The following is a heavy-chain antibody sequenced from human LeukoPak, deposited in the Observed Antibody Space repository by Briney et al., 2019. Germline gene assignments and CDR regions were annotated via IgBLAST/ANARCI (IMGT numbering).Heavy chain of an antibody. J-gene: IGHJ6*03. CDR2: IYYSGST. CDR1: GGSISSYY. D-gene: IGHD3-10*01. V-gene: IGHV4-59*01. CDR3: ARGSLSTVLDYYYYMDV. Sequence: SETLSLTCTVSGGSISSYYWSWIRQPPGKGLEWIGYIYYSGSTNYNPSLKSRVTISVDTSKNQFSLKLSSVTAVDTAVYYCARGSLSTVLDYYYYMDVWGKGTTVTVSS.